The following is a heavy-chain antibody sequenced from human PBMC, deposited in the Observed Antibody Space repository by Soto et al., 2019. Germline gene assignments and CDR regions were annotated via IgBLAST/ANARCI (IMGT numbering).Heavy chain of an antibody. Sequence: GGSLRLSCAASGFTVSSNYMSWVRQAPGKGLEWVSVIYSGGSTYYADSVKGRFTISRDNSKNTLYLQMNSLRAEDTAVYYCARYRPITMVRGVIIRSFDYWGQGTLVTVSS. D-gene: IGHD3-10*01. CDR1: GFTVSSNY. CDR2: IYSGGST. J-gene: IGHJ4*02. CDR3: ARYRPITMVRGVIIRSFDY. V-gene: IGHV3-66*01.